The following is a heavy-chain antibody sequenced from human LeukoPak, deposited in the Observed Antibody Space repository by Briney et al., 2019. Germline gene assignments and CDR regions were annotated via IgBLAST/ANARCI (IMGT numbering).Heavy chain of an antibody. CDR1: GFTFSSYA. J-gene: IGHJ4*02. V-gene: IGHV3-23*01. CDR3: AKCNKVRGVIITSPDY. CDR2: ISDSGRNT. D-gene: IGHD3-10*01. Sequence: PGGSLRLSCTASGFTFSSYAMSWVRQAPGKGLEWVSGISDSGRNTYYADSVKGRFTIPRDNSKNTVDLQMNSLRAGDTAVYYCAKCNKVRGVIITSPDYWGQGTLVTVSS.